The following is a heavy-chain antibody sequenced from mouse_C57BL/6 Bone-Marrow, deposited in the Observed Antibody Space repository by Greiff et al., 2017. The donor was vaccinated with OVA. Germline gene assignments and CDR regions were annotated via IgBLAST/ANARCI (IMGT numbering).Heavy chain of an antibody. CDR1: GFNIKNTY. D-gene: IGHD1-1*01. CDR3: AISPYYYGGSYGFAY. CDR2: IDPANGNT. V-gene: IGHV14-3*01. J-gene: IGHJ3*01. Sequence: VQLQQSVAELVRPGASVKLSCTASGFNIKNTYMHWVKQRPEQGLEWIGRIDPANGNTKYAPKFQGKATITADTSSITAYLQLSSLTSEDTAIYYCAISPYYYGGSYGFAYWGQGTLGTVSA.